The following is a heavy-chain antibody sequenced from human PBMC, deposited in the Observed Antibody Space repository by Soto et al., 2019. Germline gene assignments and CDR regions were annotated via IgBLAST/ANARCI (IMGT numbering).Heavy chain of an antibody. J-gene: IGHJ4*02. CDR1: GGTFSSYA. CDR3: ARGVLRFLEWLPDYFDY. V-gene: IGHV1-69*13. D-gene: IGHD3-3*01. CDR2: IIPIFGTA. Sequence: ASVKVSCKASGGTFSSYAISWVRQAPGQGLEWMGGIIPIFGTANYAQKFQGRVTITADESTSTAYMELSSLRSEDTAVYYCARGVLRFLEWLPDYFDYWGQGTLVTVPQ.